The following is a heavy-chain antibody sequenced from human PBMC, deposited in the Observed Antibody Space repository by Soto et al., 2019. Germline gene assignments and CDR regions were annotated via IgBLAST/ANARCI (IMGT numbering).Heavy chain of an antibody. J-gene: IGHJ3*02. CDR3: ARVRLDYGAFDI. V-gene: IGHV1-46*03. D-gene: IGHD4-17*01. CDR1: GYTFTCYY. Sequence: GASVKVSCKASGYTFTCYYIHWVRQAPGQGLEWMGIINPSGGSTSYAQKFQGRVTMTRDTSTSTVYMELSSLRSEDTAVYYCARVRLDYGAFDIWGQGTMVTVSS. CDR2: INPSGGST.